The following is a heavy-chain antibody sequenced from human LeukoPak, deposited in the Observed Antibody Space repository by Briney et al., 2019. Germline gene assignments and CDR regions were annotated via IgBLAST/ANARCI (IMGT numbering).Heavy chain of an antibody. D-gene: IGHD3-10*01. CDR2: INPSVGST. J-gene: IGHJ5*02. CDR1: GYIFTRDY. V-gene: IGHV1-46*01. CDR3: AREEFGELLSGSWFDP. Sequence: ASVKVSCKASGYIFTRDYIHWVRQAPGQGLEWMGIINPSVGSTTYAQNFQGRVTVTRDMSTNTIYMDLSSLRSEDTAVYYCAREEFGELLSGSWFDPWGQGTLVTVSS.